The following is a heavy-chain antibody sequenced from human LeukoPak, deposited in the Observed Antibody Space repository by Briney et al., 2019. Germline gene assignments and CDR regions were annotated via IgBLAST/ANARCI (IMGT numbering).Heavy chain of an antibody. D-gene: IGHD1-1*01. CDR1: GFAFSNYA. CDR3: AKVMAERRALTPYFDS. CDR2: ISFDGINT. J-gene: IGHJ4*02. Sequence: PGGSLRLSCVASGFAFSNYAVHWVRQAPGKGLEWVAAISFDGINTHYPDYVKGRFFISRDTPMKTVYLQLNDLRPEDTAVYSCAKVMAERRALTPYFDSWGQGALVTVSS. V-gene: IGHV3-30*18.